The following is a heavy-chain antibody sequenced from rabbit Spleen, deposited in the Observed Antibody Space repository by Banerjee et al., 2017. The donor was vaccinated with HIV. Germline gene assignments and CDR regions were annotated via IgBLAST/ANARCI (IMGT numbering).Heavy chain of an antibody. Sequence: QSLEESRGDLVKPGGSLTLTCTASGIDFSSNYWICWVRQAPGKGLEWIGYIDPVFTTTYFANWVNGRFTISSHYAQNTLYLQLNSLTAADTATYFCARDLAGVIGWNFYLWGPGTLVTVS. D-gene: IGHD4-1*01. J-gene: IGHJ4*01. CDR1: GIDFSSNYW. CDR2: IDPVFTTT. V-gene: IGHV1S40*01. CDR3: ARDLAGVIGWNFYL.